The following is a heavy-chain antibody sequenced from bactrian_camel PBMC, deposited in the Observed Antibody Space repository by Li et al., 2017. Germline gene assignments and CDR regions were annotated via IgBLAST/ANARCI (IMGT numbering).Heavy chain of an antibody. Sequence: HVQLVESGGGLVQPGGSLRLSCEDSGFTFSSIGMHWVRQAPGKGLEWVAATSTDGSGAFYADSVKGRFTTSRDNAKNTLYLQMNSLKSTDTAVYHCAADGRHRPMYDCGSGSWLHWGQGTQVTVS. CDR3: AADGRHRPMYDCGSGSWLH. CDR2: TSTDGSGA. V-gene: IGHV3S6*01. J-gene: IGHJ4*01. CDR1: GFTFSSIG. D-gene: IGHD3*01.